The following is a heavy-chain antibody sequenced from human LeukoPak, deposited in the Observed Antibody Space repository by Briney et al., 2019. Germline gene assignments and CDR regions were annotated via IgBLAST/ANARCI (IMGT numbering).Heavy chain of an antibody. V-gene: IGHV3-30*04. J-gene: IGHJ3*02. CDR1: GFTFSSYA. CDR3: ARDSDILASDAFDI. Sequence: PGRSLRLSCAASGFTFSSYAMHWVRQAPGKGLEWVAVISYDGSNKYYADSVKGRFTISRDNSKNTLYLQMNTLRAEDTAVYYCARDSDILASDAFDIWGQGTMVTVSS. D-gene: IGHD3-9*01. CDR2: ISYDGSNK.